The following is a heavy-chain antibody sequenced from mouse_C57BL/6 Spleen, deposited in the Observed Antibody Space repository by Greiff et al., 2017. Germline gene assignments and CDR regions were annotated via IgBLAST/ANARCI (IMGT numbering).Heavy chain of an antibody. V-gene: IGHV1-22*01. CDR2: INPNNGGT. J-gene: IGHJ2*01. CDR1: GYTFTDYN. Sequence: VQLKESGPELVKPGASVKMSCKASGYTFTDYNMHWVKQSHGKSLEWIGYINPNNGGTSYNQKFKGKATLTVNKSSSTAYMELRSLTSEDSAVYYCARSGDYDEVPYFDYWGQGTTLTVSS. CDR3: ARSGDYDEVPYFDY. D-gene: IGHD2-4*01.